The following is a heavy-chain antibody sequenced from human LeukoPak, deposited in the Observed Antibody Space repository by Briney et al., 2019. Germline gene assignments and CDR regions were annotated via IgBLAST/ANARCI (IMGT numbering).Heavy chain of an antibody. D-gene: IGHD3-22*01. Sequence: SETLSLTCAVYGGSFSGYYWGWIRQPPGKGLEWIGEINHSGSTNYNPSLKSRVTISVDTSKNQFSLKLSSVTAADTAVYYCARGRGGYYYDSSGPLIDYWGQGTLVTVSS. CDR3: ARGRGGYYYDSSGPLIDY. J-gene: IGHJ4*02. V-gene: IGHV4-34*01. CDR2: INHSGST. CDR1: GGSFSGYY.